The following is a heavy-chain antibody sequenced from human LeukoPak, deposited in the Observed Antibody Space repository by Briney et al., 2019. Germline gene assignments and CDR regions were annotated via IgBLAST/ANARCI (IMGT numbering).Heavy chain of an antibody. Sequence: GASVKVSCKASRYTFTGYCIHWMRQAPGQGLEWMGWINTNSGYTSYAQKFHDRVTMTRDTSISTAYMELSSLGSDDTAVYYCSRSAGIGFGEVLNPFDQWGQGTLVTVSS. D-gene: IGHD3-10*01. CDR1: RYTFTGYC. V-gene: IGHV1-2*02. J-gene: IGHJ4*02. CDR2: INTNSGYT. CDR3: SRSAGIGFGEVLNPFDQ.